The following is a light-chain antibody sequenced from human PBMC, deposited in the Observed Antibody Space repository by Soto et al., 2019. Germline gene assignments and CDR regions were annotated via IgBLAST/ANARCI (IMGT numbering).Light chain of an antibody. CDR1: SFNVGGNT. CDR2: SNN. V-gene: IGLV1-44*01. CDR3: AAWDDSLNGVV. Sequence: VLTQPPSASGTPGQRVTISCSGSSFNVGGNTVNWYQQVTGTAPKLLINSNNQRPSGVPDRFSGSKSGTSASLAISGLQSEDEADYYCAAWDDSLNGVVFGGGTKVTVL. J-gene: IGLJ2*01.